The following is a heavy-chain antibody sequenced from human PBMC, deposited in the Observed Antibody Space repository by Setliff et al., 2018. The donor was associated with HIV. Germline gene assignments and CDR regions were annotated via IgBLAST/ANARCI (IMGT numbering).Heavy chain of an antibody. V-gene: IGHV4-34*01. CDR1: GGSFSGYC. D-gene: IGHD2-2*01. CDR3: ARVVPAAPSHGMDV. CDR2: INHSGST. J-gene: IGHJ6*02. Sequence: KPSETLSLTCAVYGGSFSGYCWSRIRQPPGKGLEWIGEINHSGSTNYNPSLKSRVTISVDTSKNQFSLKLSSVTAADTAVYYCARVVPAAPSHGMDVWGQGTTVTVSS.